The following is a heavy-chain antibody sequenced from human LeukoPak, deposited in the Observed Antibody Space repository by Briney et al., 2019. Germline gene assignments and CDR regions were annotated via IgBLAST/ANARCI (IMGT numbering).Heavy chain of an antibody. CDR2: IYTSGST. V-gene: IGHV4-61*02. D-gene: IGHD6-13*01. CDR3: ASARGSSWYGY. CDR1: GGSISSGSYY. Sequence: PSETLSLTCTVSGGSISSGSYYWSWIRQPAGKGLEWIGRIYTSGSTNYNPSLKSRVTISVDTSKNQFSLKLSSVTAADTAVYYCASARGSSWYGYWGQGTLVTVSS. J-gene: IGHJ4*02.